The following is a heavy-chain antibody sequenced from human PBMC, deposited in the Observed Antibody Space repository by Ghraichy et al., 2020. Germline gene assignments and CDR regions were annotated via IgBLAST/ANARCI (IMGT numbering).Heavy chain of an antibody. CDR1: GGSISSYY. CDR2: IYYSGST. J-gene: IGHJ4*02. Sequence: ETLSLTCTVSGGSISSYYWSWIRQPPGKGLEWIGYIYYSGSTNYNPSLKSRVTISVDTSKNQFSLKLSSVTAADTAVYYCARVLGYSSGWYLDYYFDYWGQGTLVTVSS. CDR3: ARVLGYSSGWYLDYYFDY. D-gene: IGHD6-19*01. V-gene: IGHV4-59*01.